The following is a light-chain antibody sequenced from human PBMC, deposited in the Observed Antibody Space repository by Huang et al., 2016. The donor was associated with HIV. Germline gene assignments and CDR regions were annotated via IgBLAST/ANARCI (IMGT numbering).Light chain of an antibody. CDR3: QQYYSTPYT. CDR2: AAS. CDR1: QDIGNS. V-gene: IGKV1-NL1*01. Sequence: DIQMTQSPSSLSASVGDRVIITCRASQDIGNSFALYQQKPGIAPKILLFAASRLKVGGPSRFSGSGSGTDHTLTISSLQPEDFATYYCQQYYSTPYTFGQGTKLEIK. J-gene: IGKJ2*01.